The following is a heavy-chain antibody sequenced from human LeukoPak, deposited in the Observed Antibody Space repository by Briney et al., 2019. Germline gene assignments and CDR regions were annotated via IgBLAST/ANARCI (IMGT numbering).Heavy chain of an antibody. V-gene: IGHV4-31*03. CDR3: ARGTLLVTPFDY. CDR2: IYYSGST. Sequence: KSSQTLSLTCTVSGGSISSGGYYWSWIRQHPGKGLEWIGYIYYSGSTYYNPSLKSRVTISVDTSKNQFSLKLSSMTAADTAVYYCARGTLLVTPFDYWGQGTLVTVPS. D-gene: IGHD3-9*01. CDR1: GGSISSGGYY. J-gene: IGHJ4*02.